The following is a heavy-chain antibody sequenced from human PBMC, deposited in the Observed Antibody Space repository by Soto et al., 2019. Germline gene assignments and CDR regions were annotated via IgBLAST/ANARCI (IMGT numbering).Heavy chain of an antibody. CDR3: ARDRYSSAEGYFDL. V-gene: IGHV4-59*01. CDR1: GGSISSYY. Sequence: SETLSLTCTVSGGSISSYYWSWIRQPPGKGLEWIGYIYYSGSTNYNPSLKSRVTISVDTSKNQFSLKLSSVTAADTAVYYCARDRYSSAEGYFDLRGRGTLVTVSS. CDR2: IYYSGST. J-gene: IGHJ2*01. D-gene: IGHD6-25*01.